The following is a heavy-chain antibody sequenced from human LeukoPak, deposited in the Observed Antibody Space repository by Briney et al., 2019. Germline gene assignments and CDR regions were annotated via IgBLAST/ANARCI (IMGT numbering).Heavy chain of an antibody. CDR3: TTGSSSWYFCEY. V-gene: IGHV3-15*01. Sequence: GGSLRLSCAASGFTFSNAWTSWVRQAQGKGLEWGGRIKSKAAGGTTDYAAPVKGRFTISRDDSKSTLYLQMNSLNTEDTAIYYCTTGSSSWYFCEYWGQGILVTVSS. CDR2: IKSKAAGGTT. J-gene: IGHJ4*02. CDR1: GFTFSNAW. D-gene: IGHD6-13*01.